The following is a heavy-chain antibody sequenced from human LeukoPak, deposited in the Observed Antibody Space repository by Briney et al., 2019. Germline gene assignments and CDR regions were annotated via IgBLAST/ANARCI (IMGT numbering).Heavy chain of an antibody. CDR1: GGSISSGSYY. D-gene: IGHD6-13*01. J-gene: IGHJ5*02. V-gene: IGHV4-61*02. Sequence: SQTLSLTCTVSGGSISSGSYYWSWIRQPAGKGLEWIGRIYTSGSTNYNPSLKSRVTISVDTSKNQFSLKLSSVTAADTAVYYCARATPTYSSSWFNWFDPWGQGTLVTVSS. CDR2: IYTSGST. CDR3: ARATPTYSSSWFNWFDP.